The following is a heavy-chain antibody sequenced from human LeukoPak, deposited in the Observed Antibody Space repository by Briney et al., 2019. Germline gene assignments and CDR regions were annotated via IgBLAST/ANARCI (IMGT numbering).Heavy chain of an antibody. J-gene: IGHJ4*02. D-gene: IGHD2-2*01. CDR2: IYASGRT. CDR1: GGSISGSF. CDR3: ARAPSGCGSTCPFDD. V-gene: IGHV4-4*07. Sequence: SETLSLTCTVSGGSISGSFWSWIRQPAGKGLEWIGRIYASGRTNYNPSLKSRITMSVDTSENQFSLKLTSVTAADTAVYFCARAPSGCGSTCPFDDWGQGTLVTVSS.